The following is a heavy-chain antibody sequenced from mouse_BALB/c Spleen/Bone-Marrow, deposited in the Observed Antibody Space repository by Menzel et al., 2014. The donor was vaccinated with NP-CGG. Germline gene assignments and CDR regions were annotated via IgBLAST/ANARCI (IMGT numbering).Heavy chain of an antibody. CDR1: GFNIKDTY. V-gene: IGHV14-3*02. CDR3: ARYSYGSRGYYFDY. D-gene: IGHD1-1*01. CDR2: IDPANGNT. J-gene: IGHJ2*01. Sequence: EVQLQQSGAELVKPGASVKLSCTASGFNIKDTYMHWVKQRPEHGLEWIGRIDPANGNTKYDPKFQGKATITADTSSNTASLQLSSLTSEDTAVYYGARYSYGSRGYYFDYWGQGTTLTVSS.